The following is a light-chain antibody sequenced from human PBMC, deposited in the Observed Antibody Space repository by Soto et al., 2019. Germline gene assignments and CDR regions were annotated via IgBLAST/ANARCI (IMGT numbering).Light chain of an antibody. V-gene: IGLV2-8*01. CDR2: EGS. Sequence: QSALTQPPSASGSPGQSVTISCAGTRSDIGLYNYVSWYQHHPGKSPKVISYEGSKRPSGIHDRFSGSKSGHTASLTVSELQADDEADYYCSSYAGDIKFDVFAGGTKVTV. CDR3: SSYAGDIKFDV. J-gene: IGLJ3*02. CDR1: RSDIGLYNY.